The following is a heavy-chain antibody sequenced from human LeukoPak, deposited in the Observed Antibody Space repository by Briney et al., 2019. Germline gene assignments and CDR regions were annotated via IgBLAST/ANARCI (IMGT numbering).Heavy chain of an antibody. CDR2: INPSGGST. CDR1: GYTFTSYY. CDR3: ARAREEKINYYDSSGYSPYFDY. V-gene: IGHV1-46*01. Sequence: ASVKVSSKASGYTFTSYYMHWVRHAPRQRLEGMGIINPSGGSTSYAQKFQGRVTMTRDMYTSTVYMELSSLRSEDTDVYYCARAREEKINYYDSSGYSPYFDYWGQGTLVTVSS. J-gene: IGHJ4*02. D-gene: IGHD3-22*01.